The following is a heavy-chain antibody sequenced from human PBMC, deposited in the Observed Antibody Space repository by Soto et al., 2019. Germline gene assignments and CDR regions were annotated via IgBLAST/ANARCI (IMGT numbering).Heavy chain of an antibody. D-gene: IGHD6-19*01. J-gene: IGHJ5*01. CDR3: ARDLSVAGLRFGS. CDR1: GITVNSKY. V-gene: IGHV3-48*02. CDR2: INTIRTT. Sequence: LRLSYGASGITVNSKYMNWGRQAPGKGLEWVSYINTIRTTYYADSVKGRFTISRDNAKNSLYLQMNSLRDEDTAVYYCARDLSVAGLRFGSWGQGTLVTVSS.